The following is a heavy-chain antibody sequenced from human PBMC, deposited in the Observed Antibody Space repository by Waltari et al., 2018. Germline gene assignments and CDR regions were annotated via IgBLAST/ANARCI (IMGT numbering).Heavy chain of an antibody. D-gene: IGHD6-19*01. CDR1: GYSISSGYY. V-gene: IGHV4-38-2*02. CDR3: ARDRVAGAFDY. CDR2: IYHSGST. J-gene: IGHJ4*02. Sequence: QVQLQESGPGLVKPSETLSLTCAVSGYSISSGYYWGWIRPPPGKGLEWIGSIYHSGSTYYNPSLKSRVTISVDTSKNQFSLKLSSVTAADTAVYYCARDRVAGAFDYWGQGTLVTVSS.